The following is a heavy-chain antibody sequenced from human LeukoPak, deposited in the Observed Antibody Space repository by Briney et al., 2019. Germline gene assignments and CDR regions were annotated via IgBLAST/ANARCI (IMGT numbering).Heavy chain of an antibody. CDR2: IYHSGST. J-gene: IGHJ6*03. CDR1: GGSISSSNW. CDR3: ARHYYYYMDV. Sequence: SETLSLTCAVSGGSISSSNWWSWVRQTPGKGLEWIGEIYHSGSTYYNPSLKSRVTISVDTSKNQFSLKLSSVTAADTAVYYCARHYYYYMDVWGKGTTVTISS. V-gene: IGHV4-4*02.